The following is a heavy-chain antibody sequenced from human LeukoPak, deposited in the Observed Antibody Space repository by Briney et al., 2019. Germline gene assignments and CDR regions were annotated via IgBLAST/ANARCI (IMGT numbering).Heavy chain of an antibody. CDR3: ASALGWLPENY. Sequence: PGGSLRLSCAASGFTFSSYAMSWVRQAPGKGLEWVANIKQDGSEKDYVDSVKGRFTSSRDNAKISLYLQMNSLRAEDTVVYCCASALGWLPENYWGQGTLVTVSS. D-gene: IGHD5-24*01. J-gene: IGHJ4*02. V-gene: IGHV3-7*01. CDR1: GFTFSSYA. CDR2: IKQDGSEK.